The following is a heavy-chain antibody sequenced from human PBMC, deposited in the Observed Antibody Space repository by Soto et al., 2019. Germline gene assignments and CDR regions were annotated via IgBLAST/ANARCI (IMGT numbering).Heavy chain of an antibody. V-gene: IGHV3-30-3*01. Sequence: WGSLRLSCAASGFTFSSYAMHWVRQAPGKGLEWVAVISYDGSNKYYADSVKGRFTISRDNSKNTLYLQMNSLRAEDTAVYYCARATSGSYDYWGQGTLVTVSS. CDR1: GFTFSSYA. CDR2: ISYDGSNK. D-gene: IGHD1-26*01. J-gene: IGHJ4*02. CDR3: ARATSGSYDY.